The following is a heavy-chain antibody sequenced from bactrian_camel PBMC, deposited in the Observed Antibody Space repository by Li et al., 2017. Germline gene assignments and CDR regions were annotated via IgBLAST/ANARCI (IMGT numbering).Heavy chain of an antibody. D-gene: IGHD2*01. V-gene: IGHV3-3*01. CDR2: VNRGGAMT. CDR1: GRTLELNC. Sequence: HVQLVESGGGSVQAGGSLKLSCAASGRTLELNCMGWFRQGIGKEREAVVAVNRGGAMTSYAGSVKGRFAISQDNGKNTVYLEMNNLKPEDTAVYYCAARAGGDSSFNAQWYAYWGQGTQVTV. J-gene: IGHJ4*01. CDR3: AARAGGDSSFNAQWYAY.